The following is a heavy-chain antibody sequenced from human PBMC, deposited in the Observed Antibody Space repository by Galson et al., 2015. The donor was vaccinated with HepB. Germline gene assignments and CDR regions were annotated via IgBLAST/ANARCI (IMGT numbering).Heavy chain of an antibody. CDR3: ARVGPPSYSSSDY. D-gene: IGHD6-19*01. CDR1: GFSFSDHY. CDR2: VRRKDNGYST. V-gene: IGHV3-72*01. J-gene: IGHJ4*02. Sequence: SLRLSCAASGFSFSDHYMDWVRQAPGKGLEWVGRVRRKDNGYSTEYAASVKGRFIVSRDDSTTSIYLQMNGLKTEDTALYYCARVGPPSYSSSDYWGQGTLVTVS.